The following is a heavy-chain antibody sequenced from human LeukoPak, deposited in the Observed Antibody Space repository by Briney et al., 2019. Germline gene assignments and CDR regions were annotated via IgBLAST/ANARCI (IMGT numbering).Heavy chain of an antibody. D-gene: IGHD1-26*01. CDR2: IIPILGIA. CDR1: GGTFSSYA. V-gene: IGHV1-69*04. Sequence: SVKVSCKASGGTFSSYAISWVRQAPGQGLEWMGRIIPILGIANYAQKFQGRVTITADKSTSTAYMELSSLRSEDTAVYYCARGSGIVGATLFDYWGQGTLVTVSS. J-gene: IGHJ4*02. CDR3: ARGSGIVGATLFDY.